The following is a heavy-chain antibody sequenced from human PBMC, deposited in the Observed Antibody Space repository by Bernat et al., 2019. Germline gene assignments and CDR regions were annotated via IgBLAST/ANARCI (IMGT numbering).Heavy chain of an antibody. V-gene: IGHV1-18*01. CDR2: ISAYNGNT. CDR1: GYTLTSYG. Sequence: GGGGKKRGASVKVSCKGSGYTLTSYGISWGRQAPGQGLEWMGWISAYNGNTNYAQKLQGRVTMTTDTSTSTAYMELRSLRSDDTAVYYCARIMDSSSWDDAFDIWGQGTMVTVSS. D-gene: IGHD6-13*01. CDR3: ARIMDSSSWDDAFDI. J-gene: IGHJ3*02.